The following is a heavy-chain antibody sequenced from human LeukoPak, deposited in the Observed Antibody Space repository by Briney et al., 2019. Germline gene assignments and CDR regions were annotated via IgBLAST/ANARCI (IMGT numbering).Heavy chain of an antibody. CDR3: SHCGGKYHFDN. CDR1: GFTFGDYA. Sequence: GGSLRLSCTGSGFTFGDYALSWFRQAQGQGLEWVGFIRSKAYGGTADYAASVRGRFTISRDDSKSIAYLQMNSLKTEDTAVYYCSHCGGKYHFDNWGQGTLVTVSS. J-gene: IGHJ4*02. D-gene: IGHD4-23*01. V-gene: IGHV3-49*03. CDR2: IRSKAYGGTA.